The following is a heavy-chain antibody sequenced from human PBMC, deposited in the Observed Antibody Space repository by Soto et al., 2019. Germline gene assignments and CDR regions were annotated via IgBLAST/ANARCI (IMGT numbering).Heavy chain of an antibody. J-gene: IGHJ3*02. CDR3: ARGDSSGYLDAFDI. CDR2: ISSSGSTI. Sequence: PGGSLRLSCAASGFTFSDYYMSWIRQAPGKGLEWVSYISSSGSTIYYADSVKGRFTISRDNAKNSLYLQMNSLRAEDTAVYYCARGDSSGYLDAFDIWGQGTMVTVSS. V-gene: IGHV3-11*01. D-gene: IGHD3-22*01. CDR1: GFTFSDYY.